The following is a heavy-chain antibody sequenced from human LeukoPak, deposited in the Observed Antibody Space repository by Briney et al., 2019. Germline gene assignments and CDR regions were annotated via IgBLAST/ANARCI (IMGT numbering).Heavy chain of an antibody. CDR1: GFTFDDYG. CDR2: INWNGGST. D-gene: IGHD2-8*01. V-gene: IGHV3-20*04. CDR3: ATGLGDIVLMVYAYFDY. J-gene: IGHJ4*02. Sequence: GGSLRLSCAASGFTFDDYGMSWVRQAPGKGLEWVSGINWNGGSTGYADSVKGRFTISRDNAKNSLYLQMNSLRAEDTALYYCATGLGDIVLMVYAYFDYWGQGTLVTVSS.